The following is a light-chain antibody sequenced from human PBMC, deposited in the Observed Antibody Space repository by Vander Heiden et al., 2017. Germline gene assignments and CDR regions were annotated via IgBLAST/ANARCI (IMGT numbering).Light chain of an antibody. V-gene: IGKV3-11*01. CDR1: QSISNY. CDR2: DAS. Sequence: EIVLTQSQDTLSLSPGERATLSCWASQSISNYLAWYQHKPGRPPRLLIYDASNRATGIPARFSGSGSGTGFTLTISSLEPEDSAFYYCQQRNYWPITFGQGRQLEIK. J-gene: IGKJ5*01. CDR3: QQRNYWPIT.